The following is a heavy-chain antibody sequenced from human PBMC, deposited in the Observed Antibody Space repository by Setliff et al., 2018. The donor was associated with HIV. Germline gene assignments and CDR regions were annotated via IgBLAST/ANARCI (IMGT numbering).Heavy chain of an antibody. J-gene: IGHJ4*02. D-gene: IGHD6-19*01. V-gene: IGHV3-66*04. CDR2: IYSGGST. CDR3: ARLVTAVAAPSHFDY. CDR1: GFTVSSNY. Sequence: GGSLRLSCAASGFTVSSNYMSWVRQAPGKGLEWVSVIYSGGSTYYADSVKGRFTISRDNSKNTLYLQMNSLRAEDTAVYYCARLVTAVAAPSHFDYWGQGTLVTVSS.